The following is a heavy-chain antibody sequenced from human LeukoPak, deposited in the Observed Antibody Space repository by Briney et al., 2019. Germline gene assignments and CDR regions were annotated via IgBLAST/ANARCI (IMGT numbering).Heavy chain of an antibody. D-gene: IGHD3-22*01. CDR3: AKSTYYYDTFVNAFDF. V-gene: IGHV4-39*07. CDR2: IYYSGST. J-gene: IGHJ3*01. Sequence: SETLSLTCTVSGGSISSSSYYWGWIRQPPGKGLEWIGSIYYSGSTYYNASLRSRVTTSVDTSKNQFSLKLRSVTAADTAVYYCAKSTYYYDTFVNAFDFWGQGTVVTVSS. CDR1: GGSISSSSYY.